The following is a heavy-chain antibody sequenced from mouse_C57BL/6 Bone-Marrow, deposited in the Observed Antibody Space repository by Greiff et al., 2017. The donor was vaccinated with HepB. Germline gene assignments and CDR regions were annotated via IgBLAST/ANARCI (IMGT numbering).Heavy chain of an antibody. CDR2: IWRGGST. J-gene: IGHJ4*01. V-gene: IGHV2-5*01. CDR1: GFSLTSYG. CDR3: AKKGPGYYYAMDY. Sequence: VQGVESGPGLVQPSQSLSITCTVSGFSLTSYGVHWVRQSPGKGLEWLGVIWRGGSTDYNAAFMSRLSITKDNSKSQVFFKMNSLQADDTAIYYCAKKGPGYYYAMDYWGQGTSVTVSS.